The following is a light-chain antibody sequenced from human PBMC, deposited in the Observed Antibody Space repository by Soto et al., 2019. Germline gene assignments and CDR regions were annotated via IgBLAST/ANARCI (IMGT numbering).Light chain of an antibody. CDR3: LSYAGIKTFV. CDR1: SGDVGGYNY. V-gene: IGLV2-8*01. CDR2: EVT. J-gene: IGLJ1*01. Sequence: QYALTQPPSASGSPGQSVTISCTGTSGDVGGYNYVSWYQQHPGKAPKFLIYEVTKRPSGVPDRFSGYKSGNRASLTVSGLKAEDEADYYCLSYAGIKTFVFGTGTKLTVL.